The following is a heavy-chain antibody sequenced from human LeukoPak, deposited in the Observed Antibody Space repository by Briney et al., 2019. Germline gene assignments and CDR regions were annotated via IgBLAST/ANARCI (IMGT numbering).Heavy chain of an antibody. CDR3: ARDRGKYYCGGDCTRTFDY. V-gene: IGHV3-74*01. Sequence: GGSLRLSCAASGFTFSSYWMHWVRHAPGKGLVWVSRINSDGSSTSYADSVKGRFTISRDNAKNTLYLQMNSLRAEDTAVYYCARDRGKYYCGGDCTRTFDYWGQGTLVTVSS. D-gene: IGHD2-21*02. CDR2: INSDGSST. J-gene: IGHJ4*02. CDR1: GFTFSSYW.